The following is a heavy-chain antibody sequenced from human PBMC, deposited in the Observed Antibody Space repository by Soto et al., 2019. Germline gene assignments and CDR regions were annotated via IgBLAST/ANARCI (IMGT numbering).Heavy chain of an antibody. V-gene: IGHV3-64*01. CDR1: GFTVSSNY. CDR3: ARGFGWLDY. D-gene: IGHD6-19*01. J-gene: IGHJ4*02. Sequence: GGSLRLSCAASGFTVSSNYMTWVRQAPGKGLEYVSAISSNGGSTYYANSVKGRFTISRDNSKNTLYLQMGSLRAEDMAVYYCARGFGWLDYWGQGALVTVSS. CDR2: ISSNGGST.